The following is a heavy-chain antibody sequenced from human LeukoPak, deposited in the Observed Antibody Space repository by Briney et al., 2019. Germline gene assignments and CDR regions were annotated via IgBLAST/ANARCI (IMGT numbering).Heavy chain of an antibody. V-gene: IGHV5-51*01. Sequence: GESLKISCKGSGHSFSHSWIGWVRQTPGRGLEWMGFIYPDDSDTRYSPSFQGHVTISADKSISTAYLQWSSLKASDTAMYYCARPTGGSYDAFDIWGQGTMVTVSS. CDR2: IYPDDSDT. CDR3: ARPTGGSYDAFDI. D-gene: IGHD1-26*01. J-gene: IGHJ3*02. CDR1: GHSFSHSW.